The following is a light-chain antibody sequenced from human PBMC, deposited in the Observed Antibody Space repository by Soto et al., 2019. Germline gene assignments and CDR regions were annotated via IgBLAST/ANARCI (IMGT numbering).Light chain of an antibody. CDR2: EDS. Sequence: SYDLTQPPSVSVSPGQTARITCPGDALPKKYAYWYQQKSGQAPVLVIYEDSKRPSGIPERFSGSSSGTMATLTISGAQVEDEADYYCYSTDSSGNHRGVFGTGTKLTVL. J-gene: IGLJ1*01. CDR3: YSTDSSGNHRGV. CDR1: ALPKKY. V-gene: IGLV3-10*01.